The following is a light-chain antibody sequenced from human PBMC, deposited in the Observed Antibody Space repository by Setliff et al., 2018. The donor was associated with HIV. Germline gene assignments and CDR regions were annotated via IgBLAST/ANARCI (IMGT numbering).Light chain of an antibody. V-gene: IGLV1-40*01. CDR3: QSYDSSLSGYV. CDR1: SSNIGAGYD. J-gene: IGLJ1*01. CDR2: ANT. Sequence: QSALPQPPSVSGAPGQRVTISCTGSSSNIGAGYDVQWYQHLPGAGPKLLIYANTNRPSGVPDRFSGSKSDTSASLAITGLQAEDETDYYCQSYDSSLSGYVFGTGTKVTVL.